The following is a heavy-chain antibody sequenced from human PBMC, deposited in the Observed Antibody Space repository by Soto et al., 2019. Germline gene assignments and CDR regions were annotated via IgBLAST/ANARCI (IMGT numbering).Heavy chain of an antibody. Sequence: QVQLQESGPGLVEPSQTLSLTCTVSGGSITSGDDYWSWIRQPPGKGLGRIAYIHYSGSTYYNTSLKIRVTIAVATSKHQFSLELSSVTAADTAVYYCARGGYTVTTRYYYGMDVWGQGATGTVSS. CDR1: GGSITSGDDY. J-gene: IGHJ6*02. D-gene: IGHD4-4*01. CDR3: ARGGYTVTTRYYYGMDV. V-gene: IGHV4-30-4*01. CDR2: IHYSGST.